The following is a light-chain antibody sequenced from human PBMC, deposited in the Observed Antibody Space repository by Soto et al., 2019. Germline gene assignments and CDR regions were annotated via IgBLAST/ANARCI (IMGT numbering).Light chain of an antibody. Sequence: QSALTQPASVSGSPGQSITVFCTGTSSDVGGYNFVSWYQQHPGKAPKLMLYDVSHRPSGVSNRFSGSKSGNTASLTISGLHTEDEADYYCSSYSSSSTLVFGSGTRSPS. V-gene: IGLV2-14*03. CDR1: SSDVGGYNF. CDR2: DVS. CDR3: SSYSSSSTLV. J-gene: IGLJ1*01.